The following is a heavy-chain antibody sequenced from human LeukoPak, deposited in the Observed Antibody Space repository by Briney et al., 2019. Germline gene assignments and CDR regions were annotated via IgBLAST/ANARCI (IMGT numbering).Heavy chain of an antibody. CDR2: FTSDGNSM. CDR1: GFTLSSYT. V-gene: IGHV3-74*01. Sequence: GGSLRLSCAASGFTLSSYTMYWVRQAPGRGLVWVARFTSDGNSMTYADFVKGRFTVSRDIAKNTLYLQMDSLRAEDTAVYYCARAQVGTPTDCWGQGTLVTVSS. CDR3: ARAQVGTPTDC. J-gene: IGHJ4*02. D-gene: IGHD1-26*01.